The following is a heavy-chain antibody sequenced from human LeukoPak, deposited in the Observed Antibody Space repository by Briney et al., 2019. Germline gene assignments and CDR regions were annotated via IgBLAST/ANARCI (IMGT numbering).Heavy chain of an antibody. Sequence: PGGSLRVSCAASGFTLNIYAMSWVRQAPGKGLEWVSAIAGDTVTFYTDSVKGRFTISRDNSKNTLYLQMNGLRAEDTAIYYCAKGSAQWELYDYWGQGTLVTVCS. CDR1: GFTLNIYA. V-gene: IGHV3-23*01. D-gene: IGHD4-23*01. CDR3: AKGSAQWELYDY. J-gene: IGHJ4*02. CDR2: IAGDTVT.